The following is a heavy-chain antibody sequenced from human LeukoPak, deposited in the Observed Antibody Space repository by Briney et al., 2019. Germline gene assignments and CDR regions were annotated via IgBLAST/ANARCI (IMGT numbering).Heavy chain of an antibody. Sequence: GGSLRLSCAASGSTFSNAWMSWVRQAPGKGLEWVGRIKSKTDGGTTDYGAPVKGRFTISRDDSKNTLYLQMNSLETEDAAIYYCIYTSGYHGRNYFDYWGRGTLVTVSS. CDR1: GSTFSNAW. D-gene: IGHD3-22*01. J-gene: IGHJ4*02. CDR3: IYTSGYHGRNYFDY. V-gene: IGHV3-15*01. CDR2: IKSKTDGGTT.